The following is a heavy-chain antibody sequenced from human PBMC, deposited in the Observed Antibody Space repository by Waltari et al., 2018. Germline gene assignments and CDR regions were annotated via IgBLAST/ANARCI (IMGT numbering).Heavy chain of an antibody. CDR1: GFTFSSYS. V-gene: IGHV3-21*01. CDR3: VRSTSWRYYFDT. J-gene: IGHJ4*02. CDR2: ISSGGTYI. Sequence: DVQLVESGGGLVKPGGSLRLSCAASGFTFSSYSMHWVRQAPGKGLEWVASISSGGTYIYYTYSVKCRFTISRGSVTDSLYLQMNSLRVEDTATYFCVRSTSWRYYFDTWGQGTLVAVSS. D-gene: IGHD6-13*01.